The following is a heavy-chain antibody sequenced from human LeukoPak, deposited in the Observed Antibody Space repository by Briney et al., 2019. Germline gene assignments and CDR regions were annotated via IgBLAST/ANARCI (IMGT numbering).Heavy chain of an antibody. J-gene: IGHJ6*03. CDR2: MNPNSGNT. CDR3: ARGPGITMVRSYYYYMDV. Sequence: ASVKVSCKASGYTFTSYDINWVRQATGQGLEWMGWMNPNSGNTGYAQKFQGRVTITRNTSISTAYMELSSLRSEDTAVYYCARGPGITMVRSYYYYMDVWGKGTTVTVSS. D-gene: IGHD3-10*01. CDR1: GYTFTSYD. V-gene: IGHV1-8*03.